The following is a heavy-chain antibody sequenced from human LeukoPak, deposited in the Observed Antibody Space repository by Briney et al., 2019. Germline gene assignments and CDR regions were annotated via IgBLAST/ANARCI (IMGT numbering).Heavy chain of an antibody. CDR2: ISSTSTSI. CDR3: AKDLTAAGILDY. Sequence: GGSLRLSCAASGFTFSSSTMNWVRQAPGKGLEWVSSISSTSTSINYADSVRGRFTISRDNAKNSLYLQMSSLRAEDTAVYYCAKDLTAAGILDYWGQGTLVTVSS. D-gene: IGHD6-13*01. J-gene: IGHJ4*02. CDR1: GFTFSSST. V-gene: IGHV3-21*01.